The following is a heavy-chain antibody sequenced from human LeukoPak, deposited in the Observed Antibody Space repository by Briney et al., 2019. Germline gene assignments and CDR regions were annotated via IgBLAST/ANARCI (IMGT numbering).Heavy chain of an antibody. CDR1: GGSLSSYY. CDR3: ARGGSSWYGYYYYMDV. J-gene: IGHJ6*03. V-gene: IGHV4-4*09. Sequence: PSETLSLTCTVSGGSLSSYYWSWIRQPPGKGLEWIGYIYTSGSTNYNPSLKSRVTISVDTSKNQFSLKLSSVTAADTAVYYCARGGSSWYGYYYYMDVWGKGTTVTVSS. CDR2: IYTSGST. D-gene: IGHD6-13*01.